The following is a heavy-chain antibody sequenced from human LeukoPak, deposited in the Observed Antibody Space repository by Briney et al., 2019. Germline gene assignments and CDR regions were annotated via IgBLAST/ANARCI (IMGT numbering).Heavy chain of an antibody. CDR2: IYYSGST. J-gene: IGHJ6*04. D-gene: IGHD4-17*01. CDR3: ARVLATVTTGGMDV. V-gene: IGHV4-61*01. Sequence: KPSENLSLNCTVSGSSVSSGSYYWGWVRQPPGKGLEWIGYIYYSGSTNYNPSLKSRVTISVDTSKNQFSLKLSSVTAADTAVYYCARVLATVTTGGMDVWGKATTVTVSS. CDR1: GSSVSSGSYY.